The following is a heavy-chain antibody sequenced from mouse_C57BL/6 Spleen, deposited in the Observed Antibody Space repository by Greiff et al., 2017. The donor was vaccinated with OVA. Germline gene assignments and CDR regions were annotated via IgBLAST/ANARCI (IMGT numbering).Heavy chain of an antibody. CDR1: GYTFTDYY. CDR3: ARRYYGYFDY. V-gene: IGHV1-26*01. Sequence: EVQLQQSGPELVKPGASVKISCKASGYTFTDYYMNWVKQSHGKSLEWIGDINPNNGGTSYNQKFKGKATLTVDKSSSTAYMALRSLTSEDSAVYYCARRYYGYFDYWGQGTTLTVSS. CDR2: INPNNGGT. D-gene: IGHD1-1*01. J-gene: IGHJ2*01.